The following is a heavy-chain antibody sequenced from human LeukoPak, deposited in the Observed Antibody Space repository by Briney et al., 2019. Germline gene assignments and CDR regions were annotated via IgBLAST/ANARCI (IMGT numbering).Heavy chain of an antibody. CDR2: ISYDGSNK. J-gene: IGHJ4*02. Sequence: SGGSLRLSCAASGFTFSSYGMHWVRQAPGKGLEWGAVISYDGSNKYYADSVKGRFTISRDNSKNTLYLQMNSLRAEDTAVYYCAKYRSTFGGVIDDYWGQGTLVTVSS. CDR3: AKYRSTFGGVIDDY. CDR1: GFTFSSYG. D-gene: IGHD3-16*02. V-gene: IGHV3-30*18.